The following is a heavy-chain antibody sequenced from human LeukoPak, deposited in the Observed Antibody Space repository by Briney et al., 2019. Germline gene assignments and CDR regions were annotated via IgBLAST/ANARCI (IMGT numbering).Heavy chain of an antibody. CDR2: IRYDGSNK. CDR3: AKDLFGVVVAAPYFDY. CDR1: GFTFSSYG. Sequence: GGSLRLSCAASGFTFSSYGMHWVRQAPGKGLEWVAFIRYDGSNKYYADSVKGRFTISRDNSKNTLYLQMNSLRAEDTAVYYCAKDLFGVVVAAPYFDYWGQGTLVTVSS. V-gene: IGHV3-30*02. D-gene: IGHD2-15*01. J-gene: IGHJ4*02.